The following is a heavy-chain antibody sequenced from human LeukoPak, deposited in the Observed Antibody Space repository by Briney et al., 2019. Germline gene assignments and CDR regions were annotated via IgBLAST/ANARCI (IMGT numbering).Heavy chain of an antibody. V-gene: IGHV4-59*08. CDR1: GGSISSYY. D-gene: IGHD4-17*01. CDR3: ARSTTVIAAGGFDI. CDR2: IYYSGST. Sequence: SETLSLTCTVSGGSISSYYWSWIRQPPGKGLEWIGYIYYSGSTNYNPSLKSRVTISVDTSKNQFSLKLTSVIAADMAVYYCARSTTVIAAGGFDIWGQGTMVTVSS. J-gene: IGHJ3*02.